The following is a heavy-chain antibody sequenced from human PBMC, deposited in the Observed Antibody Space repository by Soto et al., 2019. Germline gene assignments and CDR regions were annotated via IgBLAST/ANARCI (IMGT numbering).Heavy chain of an antibody. CDR3: ARDHWIGQQLVPYYFDY. D-gene: IGHD6-13*01. CDR2: ISYDGSNK. CDR1: GFTFSSYA. J-gene: IGHJ4*02. V-gene: IGHV3-30-3*01. Sequence: GGSLRLSCAASGFTFSSYAMHWVRQAPGKGLEWVAVISYDGSNKYYADSVKGRFTISRDNSKNTLYLQMNSLRAEDTAVYYCARDHWIGQQLVPYYFDYWGQGTLVTVSS.